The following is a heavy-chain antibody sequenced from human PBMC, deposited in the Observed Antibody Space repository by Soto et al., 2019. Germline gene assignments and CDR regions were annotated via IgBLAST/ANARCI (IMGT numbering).Heavy chain of an antibody. CDR2: YISNSGDT. CDR3: AAGGSWYAF. J-gene: IGHJ4*02. CDR1: GYTFMGHY. V-gene: IGHV1-2*02. D-gene: IGHD6-13*01. Sequence: ASVKVSCKASGYTFMGHYIHWLRQAPGQGFEWLGYISNSGDTKFSQNFQGRVSMTRDTSITTAYMELRGLQSGDTAVYYCAAGGSWYAFWGQGTLVTVSS.